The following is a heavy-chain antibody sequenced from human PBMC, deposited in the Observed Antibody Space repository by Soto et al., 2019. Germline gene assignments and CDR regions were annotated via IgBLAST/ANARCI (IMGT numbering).Heavy chain of an antibody. D-gene: IGHD7-27*01. V-gene: IGHV4-39*01. CDR3: ARQWAAGVQY. CDR1: AGSISSSSYY. Sequence: QLQLQESGPGLVKPSETLSLTCTVSAGSISSSSYYWGWIRQPPGKGLEWIGSIYYSGSTYYNPSLKGPVTISVDTSKNQFSLKLSSVTAADTAVYYWARQWAAGVQYWGQGTLVTVSS. CDR2: IYYSGST. J-gene: IGHJ4*02.